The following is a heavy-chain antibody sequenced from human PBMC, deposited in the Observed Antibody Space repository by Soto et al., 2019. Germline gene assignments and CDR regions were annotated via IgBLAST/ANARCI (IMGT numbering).Heavy chain of an antibody. D-gene: IGHD3-22*01. V-gene: IGHV4-31*03. CDR3: ARDGENYYDSSGYLGFDP. J-gene: IGHJ5*02. Sequence: PSETLSLTCTVSGGSISSGGYYWSWIRQHPGKGLEWIGYIYYSGSTYYNPSLKSRVTISVDTSKNQFSLKLSSVTAADTAVYYCARDGENYYDSSGYLGFDPWGQGTLVTVSS. CDR2: IYYSGST. CDR1: GGSISSGGYY.